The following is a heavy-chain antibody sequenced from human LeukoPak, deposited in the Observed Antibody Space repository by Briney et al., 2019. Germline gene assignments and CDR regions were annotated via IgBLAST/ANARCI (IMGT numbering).Heavy chain of an antibody. V-gene: IGHV3-30*04. CDR2: ISYDGSNK. J-gene: IGHJ4*02. D-gene: IGHD3-10*01. Sequence: QPGRSLRLSCAASGFTFSSYAMHWVRQAPGKGLEWVAVISYDGSNKYYADSVKGRFTISRDNSKNTLYLQMNSLRAEDTAVYYCARDPGVQYFDYWGQRTLVTVSS. CDR1: GFTFSSYA. CDR3: ARDPGVQYFDY.